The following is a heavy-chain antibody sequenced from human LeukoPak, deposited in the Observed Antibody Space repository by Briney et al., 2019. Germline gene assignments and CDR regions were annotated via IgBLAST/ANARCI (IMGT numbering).Heavy chain of an antibody. CDR1: GDSITTYH. Sequence: SETLSLTCTVSGDSITTYHWSWIRQPPGQGLEWIGHIYYSGSTNYNPSLKSRVTISVDTSKNQFSLKLTSVTAADTAVYYCARDGVKTVAGRRGWFDPWGQGTLVTVSS. D-gene: IGHD4-23*01. J-gene: IGHJ5*02. V-gene: IGHV4-59*01. CDR2: IYYSGST. CDR3: ARDGVKTVAGRRGWFDP.